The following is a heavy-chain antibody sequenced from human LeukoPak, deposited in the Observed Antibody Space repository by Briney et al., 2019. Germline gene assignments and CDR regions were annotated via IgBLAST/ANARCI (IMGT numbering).Heavy chain of an antibody. CDR2: ISSSSSYI. V-gene: IGHV3-21*01. CDR3: ARDKEYSSSPEGY. CDR1: GFTFSSYS. J-gene: IGHJ4*02. D-gene: IGHD6-6*01. Sequence: GGSLRLSCAASGFTFSSYSMNWVRQAPGKGLEWVSSISSSSSYIYYADSVKGRFTISRDNAKNSLYLQMNSLRAEDTAMYYCARDKEYSSSPEGYWGQGTLVTVSS.